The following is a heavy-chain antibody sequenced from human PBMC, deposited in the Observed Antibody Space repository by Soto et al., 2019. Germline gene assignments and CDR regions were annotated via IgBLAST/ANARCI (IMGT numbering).Heavy chain of an antibody. CDR3: AREVVTMVRGVIITGYYGMDV. CDR1: GFTFGSYA. J-gene: IGHJ6*02. Sequence: PGGSLRLSCAASGFTFGSYAMSWVRQAPGKGLEWVSAISGSGGSTYYADSVKGRFTISRDNAKKSLYLQMTSLRAEDTAVYYCAREVVTMVRGVIITGYYGMDVWGQGTTVTVSS. V-gene: IGHV3-23*01. CDR2: ISGSGGST. D-gene: IGHD3-10*01.